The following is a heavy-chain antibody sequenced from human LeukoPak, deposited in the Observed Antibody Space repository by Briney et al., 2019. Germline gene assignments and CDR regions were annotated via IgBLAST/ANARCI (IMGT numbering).Heavy chain of an antibody. J-gene: IGHJ4*02. D-gene: IGHD6-19*01. CDR2: ISNDGNNK. V-gene: IGHV3-30-3*01. CDR1: GFTFSNYA. Sequence: GGSLRLSCAASGFTFSNYAMHWVRQAPGKGLEWVAVISNDGNNKYYADSVKGRFTLSRDNSKSTLYLQMNSLRTEDTAVYYCASDEERSGWYGSDYWGQGTLVTVSS. CDR3: ASDEERSGWYGSDY.